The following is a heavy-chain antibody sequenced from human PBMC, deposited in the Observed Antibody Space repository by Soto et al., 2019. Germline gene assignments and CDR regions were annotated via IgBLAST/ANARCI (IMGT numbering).Heavy chain of an antibody. CDR2: ISPSGGST. CDR1: GYTFTSYY. D-gene: IGHD2-2*01. Sequence: GASVKVSCKASGYTFTSYYMHCVRQAPGQGLEWMGIISPSGGSTSYAQKFQGRVTMTRDTSTSTVYMELSSLRSEDRAVYYCARRNCSSTSCYEGLNHMDVWGQGTTVTVSS. V-gene: IGHV1-46*01. J-gene: IGHJ6*02. CDR3: ARRNCSSTSCYEGLNHMDV.